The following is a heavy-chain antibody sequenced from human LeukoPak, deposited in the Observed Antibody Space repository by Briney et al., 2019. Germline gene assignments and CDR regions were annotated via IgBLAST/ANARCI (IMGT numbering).Heavy chain of an antibody. CDR1: GGSISSNTYY. Sequence: SETLSLTCTVSGGSISSNTYYWGWIRQPPGKGLEWIGSIYYSGSTYYNPSLKSRVTISVDTSKNQFSLKLSSVTAADTAVYYCARQGRISMIVVLIEDAFDIWGQGTMVTVSS. V-gene: IGHV4-39*01. CDR2: IYYSGST. CDR3: ARQGRISMIVVLIEDAFDI. J-gene: IGHJ3*02. D-gene: IGHD3-22*01.